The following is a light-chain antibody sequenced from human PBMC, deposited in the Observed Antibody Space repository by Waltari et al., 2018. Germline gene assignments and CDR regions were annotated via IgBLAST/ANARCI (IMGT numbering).Light chain of an antibody. CDR2: AAT. V-gene: IGKV3-20*01. CDR3: QQYGNSPRT. CDR1: QRFGNGF. J-gene: IGKJ2*01. Sequence: SGRAMQRFGNGFFSWHQQTAGPAHRLLNYAATCGATGTPDRFSGSGAGTNFPLTISRLQPEDFAVYYCQQYGNSPRTFGQGTNLEIK.